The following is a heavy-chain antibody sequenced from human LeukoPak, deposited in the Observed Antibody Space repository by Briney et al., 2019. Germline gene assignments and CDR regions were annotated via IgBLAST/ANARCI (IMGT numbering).Heavy chain of an antibody. CDR2: ISSSSSTI. D-gene: IGHD6-13*01. CDR3: ARESGIAAALDL. CDR1: GFTFSSFS. V-gene: IGHV3-48*04. J-gene: IGHJ5*02. Sequence: GGSLRLSCAASGFTFSSFSMNWVRQAPGKGLEWVSCISSSSSTIYYADSVKGRFTISGDNAKNTLYLQMNSLRAEDTAVYYCARESGIAAALDLWGQGTLVTVSS.